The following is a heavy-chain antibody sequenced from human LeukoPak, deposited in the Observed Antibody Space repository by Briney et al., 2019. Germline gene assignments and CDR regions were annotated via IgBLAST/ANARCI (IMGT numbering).Heavy chain of an antibody. J-gene: IGHJ4*02. CDR1: GYTFTSYG. D-gene: IGHD6-13*01. CDR2: ISTYNGNT. Sequence: GASVKVSCKASGYTFTSYGISWVRQAPGQGLEWMGWISTYNGNTNYAQKLPGRVTMTTDTSTSTAYMELRSLRSDDTAVYYCARGSNVAAAGIGDYWGQGTLVTVSS. V-gene: IGHV1-18*01. CDR3: ARGSNVAAAGIGDY.